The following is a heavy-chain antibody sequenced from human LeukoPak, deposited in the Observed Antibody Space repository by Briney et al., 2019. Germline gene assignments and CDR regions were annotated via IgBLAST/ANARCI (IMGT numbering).Heavy chain of an antibody. Sequence: SVKVSCKASGGTFSIYAISWVRQAPGQGGEWMGGIIPIFGTANYAQKFQGRVTITTDESTSTAYMELSSLRSEDTAVYYCAGPHSSSWYYYYMDVWGKGTTVTVSS. CDR3: AGPHSSSWYYYYMDV. CDR1: GGTFSIYA. J-gene: IGHJ6*03. V-gene: IGHV1-69*05. CDR2: IIPIFGTA. D-gene: IGHD6-13*01.